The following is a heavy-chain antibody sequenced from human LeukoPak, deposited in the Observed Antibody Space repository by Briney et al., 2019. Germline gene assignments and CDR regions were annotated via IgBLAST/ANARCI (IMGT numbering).Heavy chain of an antibody. CDR2: LSKSGNT. CDR3: ARARYVNSFYAFDI. V-gene: IGHV4-59*01. D-gene: IGHD3-9*01. Sequence: KPSETLSLTCTVSGGSISSYYWSWIRLPPGKGLEWVGYLSKSGNTNYRPSLKRRVTIFGDTSKNQFFLKLSSATAADTAVYYCARARYVNSFYAFDIWGQGTLVTVSS. CDR1: GGSISSYY. J-gene: IGHJ3*02.